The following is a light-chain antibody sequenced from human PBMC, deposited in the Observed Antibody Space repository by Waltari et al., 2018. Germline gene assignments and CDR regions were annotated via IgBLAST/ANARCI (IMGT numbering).Light chain of an antibody. CDR1: QSSVFGDGNTY. CDR3: MQGTHWPYT. V-gene: IGKV2-30*01. CDR2: KVS. J-gene: IGKJ2*01. Sequence: DAVMTQSPLSLPVTPGQPVSISCSSTQSSVFGDGNTYLNWFHQRPGQSPRRLIYKVSNRDSGVPDRFSGSGSGTDFTLRISRVEAEDVGVYYCMQGTHWPYTFGQGTKVEI.